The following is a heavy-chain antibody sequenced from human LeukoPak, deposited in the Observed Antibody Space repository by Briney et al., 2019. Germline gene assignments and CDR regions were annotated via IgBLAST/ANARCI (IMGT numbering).Heavy chain of an antibody. CDR1: GFTFSTSW. D-gene: IGHD1-1*01. Sequence: GGSLRLSCAASGFTFSTSWMSWVRQPPGRGLEWVANISPDGSANSCVGSVKGQFTISRDNAKNSLYLQMNSLRAEDTALYYCAKDLGWNVFDYWGQGTLVTVSS. V-gene: IGHV3-7*04. J-gene: IGHJ4*02. CDR3: AKDLGWNVFDY. CDR2: ISPDGSAN.